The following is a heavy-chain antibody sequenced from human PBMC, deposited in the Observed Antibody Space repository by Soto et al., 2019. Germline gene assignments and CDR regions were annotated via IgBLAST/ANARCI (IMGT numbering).Heavy chain of an antibody. Sequence: EVQLVESGGGLVQPGRSLRLSCTASGFTFGDYAMSWVRQAPGKGLEWVGFIRSKAYGGTTEYAASVKGRFTISRDDSKSIAYLQMNSLKTEDTDVYYCTREARNYYDSSGYRYSFDYWGQGTLVTVSS. CDR1: GFTFGDYA. V-gene: IGHV3-49*04. CDR2: IRSKAYGGTT. J-gene: IGHJ4*02. D-gene: IGHD3-22*01. CDR3: TREARNYYDSSGYRYSFDY.